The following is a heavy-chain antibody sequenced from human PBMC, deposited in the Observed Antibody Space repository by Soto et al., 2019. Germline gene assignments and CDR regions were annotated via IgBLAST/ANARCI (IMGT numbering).Heavy chain of an antibody. CDR1: GFSVSSGNY. D-gene: IGHD2-15*01. Sequence: SETLSLTCAVSGFSVSSGNYWGWIRKHPGKGLEWIGSVYHGGNTYYNPSLRSRVSISIDLSRHQFSLKLTSVTAADTAAYYCARARWYDAFTVWGQGPVVTVPS. CDR3: ARARWYDAFTV. V-gene: IGHV4-38-2*01. J-gene: IGHJ3*01. CDR2: VYHGGNT.